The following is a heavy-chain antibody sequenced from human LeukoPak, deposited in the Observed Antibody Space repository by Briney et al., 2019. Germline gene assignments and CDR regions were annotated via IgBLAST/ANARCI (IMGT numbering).Heavy chain of an antibody. CDR1: GGTFSSYA. CDR2: IIPIFGTA. J-gene: IGHJ4*02. V-gene: IGHV1-69*05. Sequence: ASVKVSCKASGGTFSSYAISWVRQAPGQGLEWMGGIIPIFGTANYAQKFQGRVTMTRDTSISTAYMELSRLRSDDTAVYYCARDMLAAAGTFVSDYWGQGTLVTVSS. D-gene: IGHD6-13*01. CDR3: ARDMLAAAGTFVSDY.